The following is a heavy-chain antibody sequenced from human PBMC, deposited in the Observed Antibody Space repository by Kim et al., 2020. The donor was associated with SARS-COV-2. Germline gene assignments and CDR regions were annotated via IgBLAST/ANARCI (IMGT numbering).Heavy chain of an antibody. V-gene: IGHV4-30-4*01. CDR1: GGSISSGDYY. Sequence: SETLSLTCTVSGGSISSGDYYWSWLRQPPGKGLEWIGYIYDSGSTYYNPSLKSRVTITVDTSKNPFSLKLSSVTAAATAVYYCARMYYDFWAAGGMDVWG. CDR2: IYDSGST. CDR3: ARMYYDFWAAGGMDV. J-gene: IGHJ6*01. D-gene: IGHD3-3*01.